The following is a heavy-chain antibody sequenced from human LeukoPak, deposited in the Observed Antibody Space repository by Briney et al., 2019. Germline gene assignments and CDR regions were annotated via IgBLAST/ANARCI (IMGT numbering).Heavy chain of an antibody. CDR1: GYTFTSYS. J-gene: IGHJ2*01. CDR2: INANTGNP. Sequence: ASVKVSCKASGYTFTSYSMNWVRQAPGQGLEYMGWINANTGNPTYAQGFTGRFVFSLDTSVSTAYLQISRLKAEDTAVYYCARDCPARDWVFDLWGRSTLVTVSS. V-gene: IGHV7-4-1*02. CDR3: ARDCPARDWVFDL.